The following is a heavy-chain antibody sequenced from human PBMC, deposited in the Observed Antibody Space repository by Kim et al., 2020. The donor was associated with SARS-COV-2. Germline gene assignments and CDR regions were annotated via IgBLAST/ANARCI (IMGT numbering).Heavy chain of an antibody. CDR1: GFTFSSYW. V-gene: IGHV3-7*01. Sequence: GGSLRLSCAASGFTFSSYWMSWVRQAPGKGLEWVANIKQDGSEKYYVDPVKGRFTISRDNAKNSLYLQMNSLRAEDTAVYYCARDPDYDFWSGSYYGMDVWGQGTTVTVSS. J-gene: IGHJ6*02. D-gene: IGHD3-3*01. CDR2: IKQDGSEK. CDR3: ARDPDYDFWSGSYYGMDV.